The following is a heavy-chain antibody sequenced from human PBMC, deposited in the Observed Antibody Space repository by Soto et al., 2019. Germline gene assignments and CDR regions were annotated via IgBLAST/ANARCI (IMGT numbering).Heavy chain of an antibody. J-gene: IGHJ6*02. D-gene: IGHD6-13*01. CDR1: GYSFTSYW. Sequence: GESLKISCKGSGYSFTSYWIGWVRQMPGKGLEWMGIIYPGNSDTRYSPSFQGQVTISADKSISTAYLQWSSLKASDTAMYYCARRGSSIYYYYGMDVWGQGTTVTVSS. V-gene: IGHV5-51*01. CDR2: IYPGNSDT. CDR3: ARRGSSIYYYYGMDV.